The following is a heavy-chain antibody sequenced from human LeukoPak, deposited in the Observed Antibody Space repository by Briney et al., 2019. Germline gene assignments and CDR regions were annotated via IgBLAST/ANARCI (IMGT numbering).Heavy chain of an antibody. CDR2: ISSSSSTI. V-gene: IGHV3-48*04. CDR3: ARAGGSSGWYFDY. CDR1: GFTFSSYS. Sequence: GGSLRLSCAASGFTFSSYSMNWVRQAPGKGLEWVSYISSSSSTIYYADSVKGRFTISRDNAKNSLYLQMNSLRAEDTAVYYCARAGGSSGWYFDYWGQGTLVTVSS. J-gene: IGHJ4*02. D-gene: IGHD6-19*01.